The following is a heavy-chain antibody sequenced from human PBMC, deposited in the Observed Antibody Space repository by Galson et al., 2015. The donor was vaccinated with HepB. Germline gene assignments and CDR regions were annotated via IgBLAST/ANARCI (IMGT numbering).Heavy chain of an antibody. CDR3: ARQAAVAGQRHAFDI. J-gene: IGHJ3*02. V-gene: IGHV5-51*01. CDR1: GYSFTSYW. Sequence: QSGAEVKKPGESQKISCKGSGYSFTSYWIGWARQMPGKGLEWMGIIYPGDSDTRYSPSFQGQVNISADKSISTAYLQWSSLKASDTAMYYWARQAAVAGQRHAFDIWGQGTMVTVSS. CDR2: IYPGDSDT. D-gene: IGHD6-19*01.